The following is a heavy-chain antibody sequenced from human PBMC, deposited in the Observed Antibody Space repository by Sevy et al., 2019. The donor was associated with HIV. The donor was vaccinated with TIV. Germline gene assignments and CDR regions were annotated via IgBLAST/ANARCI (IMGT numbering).Heavy chain of an antibody. CDR2: IRSRAYGGTT. J-gene: IGHJ4*02. CDR1: GFTFGDCA. Sequence: GGSLRLSCTTSGFTFGDCAMSWFRQAPGKGLEWVGFIRSRAYGGTTEYTASVKGRFTISRDDSNGIAYLQMNSLKTEDTAVYYCSRVRAWAAPQQTYYRGQGTLVTVSS. D-gene: IGHD1-1*01. CDR3: SRVRAWAAPQQTYY. V-gene: IGHV3-49*01.